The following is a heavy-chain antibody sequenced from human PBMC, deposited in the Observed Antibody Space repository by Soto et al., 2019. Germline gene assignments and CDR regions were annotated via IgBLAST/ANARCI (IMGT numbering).Heavy chain of an antibody. Sequence: EVQLLESGGGLVQPGGSLRLSCAASGFTFSSYAMAWVRQAPGKGLKWVSVISGSGGRTYSADSVKGRFTISRDDSKNTVYLQMNSLGAEDMAVYYCAKVVGYSGYRDAFDIWGQGTMVTVSS. V-gene: IGHV3-23*01. CDR1: GFTFSSYA. CDR2: ISGSGGRT. J-gene: IGHJ3*02. CDR3: AKVVGYSGYRDAFDI. D-gene: IGHD5-12*01.